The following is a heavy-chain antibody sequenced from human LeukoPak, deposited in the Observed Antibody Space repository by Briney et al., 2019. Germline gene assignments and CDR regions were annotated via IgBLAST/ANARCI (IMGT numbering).Heavy chain of an antibody. J-gene: IGHJ4*02. CDR2: FDGNGPNT. CDR3: ARGSTYYDSSGQVPFDY. D-gene: IGHD3-22*01. CDR1: GFTFSSFA. Sequence: PGGSLRLSCAASGFTFSSFAMTWVRQAPGKGLEWVSGFDGNGPNTYYADSVKGRWTISRDNSRNTLYLEMNSLRAEDTAVYYCARGSTYYDSSGQVPFDYWGQGTLVTVSS. V-gene: IGHV3-23*01.